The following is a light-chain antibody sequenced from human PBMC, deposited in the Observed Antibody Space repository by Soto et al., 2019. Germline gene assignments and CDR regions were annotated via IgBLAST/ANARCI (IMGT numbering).Light chain of an antibody. CDR2: GAS. J-gene: IGKJ5*01. Sequence: EKGIRHSPATLSVTQKERATLSCRASQSVSSNLVWYQQKPGQAPRLLIYGASTRAPGIPARFSGSGSGTEFTLTISSLQSEDFAVYYCPQHGSSPYSSGQRTPPEVK. V-gene: IGKV3D-15*02. CDR1: QSVSSN. CDR3: PQHGSSPYS.